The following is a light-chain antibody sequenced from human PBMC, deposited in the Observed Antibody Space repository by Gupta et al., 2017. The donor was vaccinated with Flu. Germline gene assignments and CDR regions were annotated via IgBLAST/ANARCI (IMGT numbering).Light chain of an antibody. CDR1: QSVSTN. CDR3: QQYNIWPET. J-gene: IGKJ1*01. CDR2: GAS. V-gene: IGKV3-15*01. Sequence: EKLLPQSQPTLPVPPGERATLSCRASQSVSTNIAWYQQKPGQAPRLLIYGASTGVSGLPARFSGSGSGTEFSLTISSLQSEDFAVYLCQQYNIWPETFGQGTKVEIK.